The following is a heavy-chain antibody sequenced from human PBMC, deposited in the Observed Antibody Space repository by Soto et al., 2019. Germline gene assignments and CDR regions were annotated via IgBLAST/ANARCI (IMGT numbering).Heavy chain of an antibody. V-gene: IGHV4-59*01. J-gene: IGHJ5*02. D-gene: IGHD6-19*01. Sequence: PSETLSLTCTVSGGSISSYYWSWIRQPPGKGLEWIGYIYYSGSTNYNPSLKSRVTISVDTSKNQFSLKLSSVTAADTAVYYCARDTKYSSGWYGGFDPWGQGTLVTVSS. CDR1: GGSISSYY. CDR2: IYYSGST. CDR3: ARDTKYSSGWYGGFDP.